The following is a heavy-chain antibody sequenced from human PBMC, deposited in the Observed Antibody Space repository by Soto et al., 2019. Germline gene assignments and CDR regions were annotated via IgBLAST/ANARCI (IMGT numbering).Heavy chain of an antibody. Sequence: PGGSLRLSCAASGFTFSSYSMNWVRQAPGKGLEWVSSISSSSSYIYYADSVKGRFTISRDNAKNSLYLQMNSLRAEDTAVYYCARAHGRRGSSGDYWGQGTLVTVSS. D-gene: IGHD6-6*01. CDR2: ISSSSSYI. J-gene: IGHJ4*02. CDR1: GFTFSSYS. V-gene: IGHV3-21*01. CDR3: ARAHGRRGSSGDY.